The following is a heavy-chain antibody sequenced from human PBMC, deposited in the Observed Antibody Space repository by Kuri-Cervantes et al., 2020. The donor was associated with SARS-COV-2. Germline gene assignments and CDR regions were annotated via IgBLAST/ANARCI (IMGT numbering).Heavy chain of an antibody. CDR1: GGSFSGYY. Sequence: SETLSLTCAVYGGSFSGYYWSWIRQPPGKGLEWIGEINHSGSTNYNPSLNSRVTMSVEASKFQISLKLSSVTAADTAVYYCAKVNYRDSWGPGTLVTVSS. J-gene: IGHJ5*01. V-gene: IGHV4-34*01. CDR3: AKVNYRDS. CDR2: INHSGST. D-gene: IGHD5-24*01.